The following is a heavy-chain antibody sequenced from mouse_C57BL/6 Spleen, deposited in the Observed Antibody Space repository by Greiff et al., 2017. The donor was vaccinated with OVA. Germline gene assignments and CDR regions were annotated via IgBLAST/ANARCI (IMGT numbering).Heavy chain of an antibody. Sequence: EVQLQQSGPELVKPGASVKISCKASGYTFTDYYMNWVKQSHGKSLEWIGDINPNNGGTSYNQKFKGKATLTVDKSSSTAYMELRSLTSEDSAVYYCARPPRYDGYSGWYFDVWGTGTTVTVSS. D-gene: IGHD2-3*01. V-gene: IGHV1-26*01. J-gene: IGHJ1*03. CDR3: ARPPRYDGYSGWYFDV. CDR1: GYTFTDYY. CDR2: INPNNGGT.